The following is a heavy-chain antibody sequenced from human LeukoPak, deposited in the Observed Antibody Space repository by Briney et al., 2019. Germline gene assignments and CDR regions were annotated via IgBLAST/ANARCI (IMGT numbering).Heavy chain of an antibody. J-gene: IGHJ3*02. V-gene: IGHV3-74*01. CDR3: ARGPNYYDSVGQPNI. Sequence: GGSLRLSCGASGFIFISYWMHWVRQTPEKRLVWVSYIDPYGGDTYYADSVKGRFTISRDNDKNTLYLQMNSLRVDDTAVYFFARGPNYYDSVGQPNIWRHGTMVTVSS. D-gene: IGHD3-22*01. CDR2: IDPYGGDT. CDR1: GFIFISYW.